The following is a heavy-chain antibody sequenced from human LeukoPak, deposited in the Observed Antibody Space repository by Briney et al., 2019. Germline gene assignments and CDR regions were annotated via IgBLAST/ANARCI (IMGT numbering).Heavy chain of an antibody. V-gene: IGHV3-48*03. CDR2: ISSSGSTI. D-gene: IGHD6-19*01. J-gene: IGHJ3*02. Sequence: PGGSLRLSCAASGFTFSSYEMNWVRQAPGKGLEWVSYISSSGSTIYYADSVKGRFTISRDNAKKSLYLQMNSLRADDTAVYYCARVSPPRGGWYDGFDIWGQGTMVTVSS. CDR3: ARVSPPRGGWYDGFDI. CDR1: GFTFSSYE.